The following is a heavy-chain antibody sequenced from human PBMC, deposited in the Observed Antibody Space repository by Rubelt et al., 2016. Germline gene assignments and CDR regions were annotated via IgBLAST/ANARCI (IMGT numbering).Heavy chain of an antibody. V-gene: IGHV3-11*01. D-gene: IGHD2-21*02. CDR1: GFTFSDYY. J-gene: IGHJ4*02. CDR2: ISSSGSII. CDR3: TILPTDIVVVTPLSY. Sequence: VQLLESGGDLVQPGGSLRLSCVASGFTFSDYYMSWIRQAPGKGLEWVSYISSSGSIISYADSVKGRFTISRDNAKDSLYLQMNSLRAEDTAVYYCTILPTDIVVVTPLSYWGQGTLVTVSS.